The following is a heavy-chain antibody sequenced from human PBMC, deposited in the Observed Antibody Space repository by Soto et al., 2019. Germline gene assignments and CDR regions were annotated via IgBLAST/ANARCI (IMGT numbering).Heavy chain of an antibody. V-gene: IGHV3-23*01. J-gene: IGHJ5*02. Sequence: GGSLRLSCAASGFTFSSYAMSWVRQAPGKGLEWVSAISGSGGSTYYADSVKGRFTISRDNSKNTLYLQMNSLRAEDTAVYYCAILDYDFWSGYYTPNINWFDPWGQGTLVTVSS. D-gene: IGHD3-3*01. CDR1: GFTFSSYA. CDR2: ISGSGGST. CDR3: AILDYDFWSGYYTPNINWFDP.